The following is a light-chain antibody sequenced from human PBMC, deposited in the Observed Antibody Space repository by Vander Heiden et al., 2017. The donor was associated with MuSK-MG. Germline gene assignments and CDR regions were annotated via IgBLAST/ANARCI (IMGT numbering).Light chain of an antibody. CDR2: GNS. V-gene: IGLV1-40*01. J-gene: IGLJ3*02. CDR3: QSYDSSRSGWV. Sequence: QSVLTPPPSVSGAPGQRVTISCTESSSTIGAGYDVHWYQPLPGTAPKLLIYGNSNRTAGVPDRFSGSKSGTSASLAITGLQAEDEADYYCQSYDSSRSGWVFGGGTKLTVL. CDR1: SSTIGAGYD.